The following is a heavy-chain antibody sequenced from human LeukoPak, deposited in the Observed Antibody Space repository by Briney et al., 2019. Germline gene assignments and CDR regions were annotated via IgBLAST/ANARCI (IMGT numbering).Heavy chain of an antibody. J-gene: IGHJ6*03. CDR1: GFTFSSYG. D-gene: IGHD6-6*01. CDR2: IWYGGSNK. V-gene: IGHV3-30*02. CDR3: AKDQGSSSHMDV. Sequence: LAGGSLRLSYAASGFTFSSYGMHWVRQAPGKGLEWVAVIWYGGSNKYYADSVKGRFTISRDNSKNTLYLQMNSLRAEDTAVYYCAKDQGSSSHMDVWGKGTTVTVSS.